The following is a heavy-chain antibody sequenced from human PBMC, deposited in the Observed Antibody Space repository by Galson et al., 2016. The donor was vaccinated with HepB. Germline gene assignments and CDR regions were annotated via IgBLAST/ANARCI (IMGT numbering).Heavy chain of an antibody. CDR1: GYTLTELS. CDR3: ARGPEHYEILAGSNWFDP. Sequence: SVKVSCKVSGYTLTELSMHWVRQAPGKGLEWMGGFDPEDGETIYAQKFQGRVTMTEDTSTDTAYMELSSLRSDDTAVYYCARGPEHYEILAGSNWFDPWGQGALVTVSS. CDR2: FDPEDGET. V-gene: IGHV1-24*01. D-gene: IGHD3-9*01. J-gene: IGHJ5*02.